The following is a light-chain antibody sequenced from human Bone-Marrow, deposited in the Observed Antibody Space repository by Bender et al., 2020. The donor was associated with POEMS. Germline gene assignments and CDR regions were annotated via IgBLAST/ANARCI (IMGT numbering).Light chain of an antibody. V-gene: IGLV1-44*01. CDR3: ATWYDSLNGWV. CDR2: NNS. CDR1: SSKFGSYP. Sequence: QSVLTQPPSASGTPGQRVTISCSGSSSKFGSYPVNWYQQLPGAAPKLVIFNNSQRPSGVPDRFSGSNSGTSASLAISGLPSDDEAEFYCATWYDSLNGWVFGGGTKLTVL. J-gene: IGLJ3*02.